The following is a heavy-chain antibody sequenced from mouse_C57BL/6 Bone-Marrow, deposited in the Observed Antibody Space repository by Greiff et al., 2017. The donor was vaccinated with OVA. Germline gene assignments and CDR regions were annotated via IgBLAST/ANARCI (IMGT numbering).Heavy chain of an antibody. CDR3: ARSMVTPYYYAMDY. D-gene: IGHD2-2*01. Sequence: EVKLQESGPGLVKPSQSLSLTCSVTGYSITSGYYWNWIRQFPGNKLEWMGYISYDGSNNYNPSLKNRISITRDTSKNQFFLKLNSVTTEDTATYYCARSMVTPYYYAMDYWGQGTSVTVSS. V-gene: IGHV3-6*01. J-gene: IGHJ4*01. CDR1: GYSITSGYY. CDR2: ISYDGSN.